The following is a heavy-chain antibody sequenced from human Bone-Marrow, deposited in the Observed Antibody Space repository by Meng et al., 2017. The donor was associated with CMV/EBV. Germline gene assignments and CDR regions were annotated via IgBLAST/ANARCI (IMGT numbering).Heavy chain of an antibody. CDR3: ARGAPRVLYYYHFDV. V-gene: IGHV3-21*01. CDR2: ISSSSSYI. D-gene: IGHD3-22*01. Sequence: GESLKISCAASGFTFSSYSMNWVRQAPGKGLEWVSSISSSSSYIYYADSVKGRFTISRDNAKNSLYLQMNSLRAEDTGVYYCARGAPRVLYYYHFDVWGQGTTVTVSS. CDR1: GFTFSSYS. J-gene: IGHJ6*02.